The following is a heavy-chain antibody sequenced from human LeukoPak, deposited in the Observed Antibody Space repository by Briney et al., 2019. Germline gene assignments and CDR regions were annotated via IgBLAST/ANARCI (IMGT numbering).Heavy chain of an antibody. V-gene: IGHV4-34*01. CDR2: INHSGST. D-gene: IGHD2-2*03. J-gene: IGHJ3*02. CDR1: GGSFSGYY. CDR3: ARGSWIFYPSRDAFDI. Sequence: SETLSLTCAVSGGSFSGYYWSWIRQPPGKGLEWIGEINHSGSTNDNPSLKSRVTMSLDTSKTQFSLKLSSVSAADTAVYYCARGSWIFYPSRDAFDIWGQGTMVTVSS.